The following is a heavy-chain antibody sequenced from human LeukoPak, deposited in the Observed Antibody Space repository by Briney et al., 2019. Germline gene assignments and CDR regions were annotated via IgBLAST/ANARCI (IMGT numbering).Heavy chain of an antibody. J-gene: IGHJ4*02. CDR2: INPRGDAT. CDR3: AREGQQLKHFDY. CDR1: GNTFIGYW. V-gene: IGHV1-46*01. Sequence: ASVKASCKASGNTFIGYWIHWVRQAPGQGLEWMGAINPRGDATIGAQKFQGRVTTTRDTSTSTVYIELSSLRSEDTAVHYCAREGQQLKHFDYWGQGTLVTVSS. D-gene: IGHD1-1*01.